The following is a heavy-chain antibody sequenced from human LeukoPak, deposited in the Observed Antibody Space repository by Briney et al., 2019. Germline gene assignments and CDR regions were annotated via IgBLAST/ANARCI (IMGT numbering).Heavy chain of an antibody. J-gene: IGHJ4*02. V-gene: IGHV4-38-2*02. CDR3: TRVDRHGYSDY. CDR2: VYHSGST. Sequence: PSETLSLTCTVSDYSISSGYYWAWIRQPPGKGLEWIGSVYHSGSTKYNPSLKSRLTISVDMSKNQFSLRLTSVTAADTALYYCTRVDRHGYSDYWGQGTLVTVSS. CDR1: DYSISSGYY. D-gene: IGHD5-24*01.